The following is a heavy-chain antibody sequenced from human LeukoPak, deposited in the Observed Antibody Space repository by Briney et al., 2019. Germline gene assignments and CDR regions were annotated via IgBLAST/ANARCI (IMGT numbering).Heavy chain of an antibody. V-gene: IGHV1-46*01. D-gene: IGHD6-19*01. CDR1: GYTFTSYY. J-gene: IGHJ6*02. CDR2: INPSGGST. Sequence: ASVKVSCKASGYTFTSYYMHWVRQAPGQGLEWMGIINPSGGSTSYAQKFQGRATMTRDTSTSTVYMELSSLRSEDTAVYYCARDQLAVAGIHYYYGMDVWGQGTTVTVSS. CDR3: ARDQLAVAGIHYYYGMDV.